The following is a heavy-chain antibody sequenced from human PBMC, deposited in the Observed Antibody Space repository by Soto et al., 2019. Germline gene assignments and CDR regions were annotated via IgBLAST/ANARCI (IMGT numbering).Heavy chain of an antibody. D-gene: IGHD1-1*01. CDR2: ISGSGGST. J-gene: IGHJ2*01. V-gene: IGHV3-23*01. Sequence: EVQLLESGGGLVQPGGSLRLSCAASGFTFSSYAMSWVRQAPGKGLEWVSAISGSGGSTYYADSVKGRFTISRDNSKNTLYLQMTSLRAEDTAVYYCAKGGTWIGQNWYFDLWGRGTLVTVSS. CDR1: GFTFSSYA. CDR3: AKGGTWIGQNWYFDL.